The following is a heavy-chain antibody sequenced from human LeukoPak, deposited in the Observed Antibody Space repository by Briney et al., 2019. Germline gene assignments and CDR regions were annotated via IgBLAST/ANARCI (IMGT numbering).Heavy chain of an antibody. CDR1: GFTFTSYA. CDR3: AKAPYCGGDCYSGVKFDY. Sequence: GGSLRLSCAASGFTFTSYAMSWVRLAPGKGLEWVSTITGSGVNTYYADSVKGRFTISRDNSKNTLYLQTNSLRAEDTAVYYCAKAPYCGGDCYSGVKFDYWGQGTLVTVSS. CDR2: ITGSGVNT. V-gene: IGHV3-23*01. D-gene: IGHD2-21*02. J-gene: IGHJ4*02.